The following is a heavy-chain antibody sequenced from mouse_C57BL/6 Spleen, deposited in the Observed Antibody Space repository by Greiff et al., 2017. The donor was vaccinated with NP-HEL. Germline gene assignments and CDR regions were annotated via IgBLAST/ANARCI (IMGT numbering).Heavy chain of an antibody. J-gene: IGHJ4*01. CDR2: INPNNGGT. D-gene: IGHD3-2*02. V-gene: IGHV1-26*01. CDR1: GYTFTDYY. Sequence: EVQLQQSGPELVKPGASVKISCKASGYTFTDYYMNWVKQSHGKSLEWIGDINPNNGGTSYNQKFKGKATLTVDKSSSTAYMELRSLTSEDSAVYYCARRGGLRLYAMDYWGQGTSVTVSS. CDR3: ARRGGLRLYAMDY.